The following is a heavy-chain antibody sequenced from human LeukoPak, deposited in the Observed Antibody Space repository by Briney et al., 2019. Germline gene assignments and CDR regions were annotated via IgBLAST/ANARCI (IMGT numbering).Heavy chain of an antibody. CDR2: ISYDGSNK. D-gene: IGHD4-11*01. Sequence: GGSLRLSCAASGFTFSSYGMHWVRQAPGKGLEWVAVISYDGSNKYYADSVKGRFTISRDNSKNTLYLQMNSLRAEDTAVYYCAKSYSNYEWYFDYWDQGTLVTVSS. CDR1: GFTFSSYG. J-gene: IGHJ4*02. CDR3: AKSYSNYEWYFDY. V-gene: IGHV3-30*18.